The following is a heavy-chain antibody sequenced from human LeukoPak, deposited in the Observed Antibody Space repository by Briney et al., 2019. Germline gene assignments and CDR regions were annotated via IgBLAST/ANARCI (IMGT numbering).Heavy chain of an antibody. CDR1: GGTFSSHA. CDR3: ARGWVAETTVVTACNY. Sequence: ASVKVSCKASGGTFSSHAISWVRQAPGQGLEWMGGIIPMFGTANYAQKFQGRVTITAVESMRTAYMELSSLRSEDTAVYYCARGWVAETTVVTACNYWGQGTLVTVSS. J-gene: IGHJ4*02. V-gene: IGHV1-69*13. CDR2: IIPMFGTA. D-gene: IGHD4-23*01.